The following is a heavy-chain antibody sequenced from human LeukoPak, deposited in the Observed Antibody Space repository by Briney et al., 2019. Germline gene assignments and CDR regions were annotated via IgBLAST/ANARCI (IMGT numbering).Heavy chain of an antibody. V-gene: IGHV3-30-3*01. Sequence: GGSLRLSCAASGFTFSSYAMHWVRQAPGKGLEWVAVISYDGSNKYYADSVKGRFTISRDNSKNTLYLQMNSLRAEDTAVYYCARVDGDYVARFLGFGYWGQGTLVTVSS. CDR2: ISYDGSNK. J-gene: IGHJ4*02. CDR1: GFTFSSYA. D-gene: IGHD4-17*01. CDR3: ARVDGDYVARFLGFGY.